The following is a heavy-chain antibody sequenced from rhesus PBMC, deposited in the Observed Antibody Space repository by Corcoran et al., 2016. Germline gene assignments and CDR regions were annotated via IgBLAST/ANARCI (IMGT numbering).Heavy chain of an antibody. CDR2: INNGGGGT. V-gene: IGHV3S5*01. D-gene: IGHD2-39*01. J-gene: IGHJ4*01. CDR1: GFSFSSYA. CDR3: AKSPIVGSYFDY. Sequence: EVQLVESGGGVVQPGGSLRLSCTASGFSFSSYAMNWVRQAPGKGLDGVSYINNGGGGTYYADSVRGRFTISRDNSKNTLSLQMNSLRTEDTAVYYCAKSPIVGSYFDYWGQGVLVTVSS.